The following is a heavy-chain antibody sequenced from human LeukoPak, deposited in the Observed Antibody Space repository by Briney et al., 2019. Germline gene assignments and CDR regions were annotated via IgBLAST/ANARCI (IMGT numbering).Heavy chain of an antibody. J-gene: IGHJ5*02. D-gene: IGHD1-26*01. CDR2: IKRDGSEQ. CDR1: GFTFSRYY. Sequence: GGSLRLSCAASGFTFSRYYMNWVRQAPGKGLEWVASIKRDGSEQDYVDSVKGRFTISRDNAKNSLYLQMNSLRAEDTAVYYCARAGSGRSPDWFDPWGQGTLVTVSS. CDR3: ARAGSGRSPDWFDP. V-gene: IGHV3-7*01.